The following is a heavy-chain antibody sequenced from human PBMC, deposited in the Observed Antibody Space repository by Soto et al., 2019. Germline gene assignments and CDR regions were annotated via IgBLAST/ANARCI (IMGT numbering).Heavy chain of an antibody. CDR2: IIPIFGTA. CDR3: ARTEPERRAFDI. J-gene: IGHJ3*02. Sequence: SVKVSCKASGGTFSSYAISWVRQAPGQGLEWMGGIIPIFGTANYAQKFQGRVTIAADKSTSTAYMELSSLRSEDTAVYYCARTEPERRAFDIWGQGTMVTVSS. D-gene: IGHD1-1*01. V-gene: IGHV1-69*06. CDR1: GGTFSSYA.